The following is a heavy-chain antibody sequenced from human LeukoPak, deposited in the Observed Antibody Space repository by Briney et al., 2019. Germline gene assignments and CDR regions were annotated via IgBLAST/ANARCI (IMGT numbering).Heavy chain of an antibody. CDR3: TTVLSLRGYSGYDSVHYYYYMDV. CDR1: GFTFSNAW. CDR2: IKSKTDGGTT. V-gene: IGHV3-15*01. Sequence: GGSLRLSCAASGFTFSNAWMSWVRQAPGKGLEWVGRIKSKTDGGTTDYAAPVKGRFTISRDDSKNTLYLQMNSLKTEDTAVYYCTTVLSLRGYSGYDSVHYYYYMDVWGKGTTVTVSS. J-gene: IGHJ6*03. D-gene: IGHD5-12*01.